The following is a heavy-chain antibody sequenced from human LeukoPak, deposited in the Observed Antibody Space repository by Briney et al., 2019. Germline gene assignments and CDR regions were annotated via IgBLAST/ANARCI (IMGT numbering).Heavy chain of an antibody. CDR3: ARARFLAKNDY. CDR1: GFTFSSYS. J-gene: IGHJ4*02. V-gene: IGHV3-21*01. Sequence: GGSLRLSCAASGFTFSSYSMNWVRQAPGEGLGWVSSISSSSSYIYYADSVKGRFTISRDNAKNSLYLQMNSLRAEDTAVYYCARARFLAKNDYWGQETLVTVSS. CDR2: ISSSSSYI.